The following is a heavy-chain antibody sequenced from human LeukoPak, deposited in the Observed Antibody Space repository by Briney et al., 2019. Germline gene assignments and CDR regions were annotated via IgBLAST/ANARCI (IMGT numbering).Heavy chain of an antibody. CDR2: IYPGDSHT. CDR1: GYSFTNYR. J-gene: IGHJ4*02. D-gene: IGHD2/OR15-2a*01. CDR3: ARRNSQIGDY. V-gene: IGHV5-51*01. Sequence: GESLKISRRGPGYSFTNYRIGRVRPIPGKGLEWMAIIYPGDSHTRYSPSFQGQVTISADKSIRTAYLQWSRLKASDTAMYYCARRNSQIGDYWGQGTLVTVSS.